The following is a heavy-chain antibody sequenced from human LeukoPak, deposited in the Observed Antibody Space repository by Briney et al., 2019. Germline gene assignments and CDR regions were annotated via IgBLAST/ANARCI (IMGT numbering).Heavy chain of an antibody. CDR1: GGSFSGYY. J-gene: IGHJ4*02. Sequence: SETLSLTCAVYGGSFSGYYWSWIRQPPGKGLEWIGEINHSGSTNYNPSLKSRVTISVDTSKNQFSQKLSSVTAADTAVYYCARGKYSYVRWGQGTLVTVSS. CDR2: INHSGST. V-gene: IGHV4-34*01. D-gene: IGHD5-18*01. CDR3: ARGKYSYVR.